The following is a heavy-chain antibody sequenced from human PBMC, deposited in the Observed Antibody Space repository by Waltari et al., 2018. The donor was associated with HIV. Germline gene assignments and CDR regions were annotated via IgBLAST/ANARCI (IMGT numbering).Heavy chain of an antibody. V-gene: IGHV4-39*01. J-gene: IGHJ4*02. Sequence: QLQLQESGPGLVTPSETLSLTCTVSGGSISSSSYYWGWIRQPPGKGLEWIGSIYYSRRTYFNPALKCRVTISVDTSKNQVSLKLGSVTAADTAVDYCARHRNYYVSIGQSYFDYWGQGTLGTVSS. CDR1: GGSISSSSYY. CDR2: IYYSRRT. D-gene: IGHD3-22*01. CDR3: ARHRNYYVSIGQSYFDY.